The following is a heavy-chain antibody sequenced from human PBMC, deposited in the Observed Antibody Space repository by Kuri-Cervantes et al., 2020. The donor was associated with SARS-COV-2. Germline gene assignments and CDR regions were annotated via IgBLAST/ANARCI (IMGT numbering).Heavy chain of an antibody. D-gene: IGHD3-3*01. Sequence: ASVKVSCKASGDTFTSYYMHWVRQAPGQGLEWMGIINPSGGSTSYAQKFQGRVTMIRGTSTSTVYMELSSLRSEDTAVYYCAREWVLRFLEWLHNSPYNYSYMDVWGKGTTVTVSS. CDR2: INPSGGST. CDR3: AREWVLRFLEWLHNSPYNYSYMDV. J-gene: IGHJ6*03. CDR1: GDTFTSYY. V-gene: IGHV1-46*01.